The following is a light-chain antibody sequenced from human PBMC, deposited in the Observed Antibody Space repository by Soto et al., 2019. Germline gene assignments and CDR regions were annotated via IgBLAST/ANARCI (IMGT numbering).Light chain of an antibody. CDR3: ATWDDNLNGPV. J-gene: IGLJ3*02. CDR2: SNN. V-gene: IGLV1-44*01. CDR1: SSNIGSNT. Sequence: QSVLTQPPSASGTPGQRVTISCSGSSSNIGSNTVNWYQQLPGTAPKLLIYSNNQRPSGVPDRFSGSKSGTSASLAISGLQSDDEADYYCATWDDNLNGPVFGGGTKVTVL.